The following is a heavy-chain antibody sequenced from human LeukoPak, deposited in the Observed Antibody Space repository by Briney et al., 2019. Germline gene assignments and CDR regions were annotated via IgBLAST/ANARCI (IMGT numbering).Heavy chain of an antibody. V-gene: IGHV6-1*01. CDR3: ARWFWDIVVEVADHRYMDV. Sequence: SRTLSLTCAISGDSVSSNSAAWNWIRQSPSRGLEWLGRTYYRSKWYNDYAVSVKSRITINPDTSKNQFSLQLNSVTPEDTAVYYCARWFWDIVVEVADHRYMDVWGKGTTVTVSS. CDR2: TYYRSKWYN. D-gene: IGHD2-15*01. CDR1: GDSVSSNSAA. J-gene: IGHJ6*03.